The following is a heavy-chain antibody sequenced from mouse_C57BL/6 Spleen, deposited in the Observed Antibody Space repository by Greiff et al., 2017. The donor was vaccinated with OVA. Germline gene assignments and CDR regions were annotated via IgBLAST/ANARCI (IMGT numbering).Heavy chain of an antibody. CDR3: TRDGNYLLYYAMDY. CDR1: GYTFTDYE. V-gene: IGHV1-15*01. J-gene: IGHJ4*01. Sequence: LVESGAELVRPGASVTLSCKASGYTFTDYEMHWVKQTPVHGLEWIGAIDPETGGTAYNQKFKGKAILTADKSSSTAYMELRSLTSEDSAVYYCTRDGNYLLYYAMDYWGQGTSVTVSA. D-gene: IGHD2-1*01. CDR2: IDPETGGT.